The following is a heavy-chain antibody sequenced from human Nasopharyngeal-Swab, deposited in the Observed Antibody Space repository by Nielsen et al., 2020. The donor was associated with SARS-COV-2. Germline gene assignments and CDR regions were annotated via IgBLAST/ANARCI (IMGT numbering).Heavy chain of an antibody. CDR2: IYYSGST. CDR1: GGSINSYY. Sequence: SETLSLTCTVSGGSINSYYWSWIRQPPGKGLEWIGYIYYSGSTNYNPSLERRVTISVDTSKNQFSLQLSSVTTADTAVYYCARDNPPYYYGSGSHRYYGMDVWGQGTTVIVSS. CDR3: ARDNPPYYYGSGSHRYYGMDV. V-gene: IGHV4-59*01. D-gene: IGHD3-10*01. J-gene: IGHJ6*02.